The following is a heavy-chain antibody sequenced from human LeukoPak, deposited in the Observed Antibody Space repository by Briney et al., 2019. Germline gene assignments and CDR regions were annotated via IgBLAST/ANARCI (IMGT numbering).Heavy chain of an antibody. V-gene: IGHV4-34*01. Sequence: PSETLSLTCAVYGGSFSGYYWSWIRQPPGKGLEWIGEINHSGSTNYNPSLKSRATISVDTSKNQFSLKLSSVTAADTAVYYCARKNSGYSSGWYGYWGQGTLVTVSS. CDR3: ARKNSGYSSGWYGY. CDR2: INHSGST. J-gene: IGHJ4*02. D-gene: IGHD6-19*01. CDR1: GGSFSGYY.